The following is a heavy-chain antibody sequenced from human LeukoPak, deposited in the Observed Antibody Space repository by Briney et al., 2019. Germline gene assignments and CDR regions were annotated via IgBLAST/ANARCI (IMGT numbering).Heavy chain of an antibody. J-gene: IGHJ3*02. CDR3: ARSQSSGYDNAFDI. CDR2: IYYSGST. Sequence: SETLSLTCTVSGGSISSYYWSWIRQPPGKGLEWIGYIYYSGSTNYNPSLKSRVTISVDTSKNQFSLKLSSVTAADTAVYYCARSQSSGYDNAFDIWGQGTMATVSS. CDR1: GGSISSYY. V-gene: IGHV4-59*01. D-gene: IGHD5-12*01.